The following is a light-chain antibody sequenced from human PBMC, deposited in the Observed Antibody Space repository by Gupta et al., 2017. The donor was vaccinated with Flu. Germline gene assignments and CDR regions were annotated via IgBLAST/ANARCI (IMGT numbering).Light chain of an antibody. CDR1: QGLVYSDGSTY. V-gene: IGKV2-30*01. CDR3: MQGAHWPWA. J-gene: IGKJ1*01. Sequence: DGVLTQSLLSLPVTLGQPASIPCRCSQGLVYSDGSTYLHWFQQRPGQSPRRLMYQVSYRDSGVPDRFSGSGSGTDFTRKISRVEAEDVGIYFCMQGAHWPWAFGQGTTVEIK. CDR2: QVS.